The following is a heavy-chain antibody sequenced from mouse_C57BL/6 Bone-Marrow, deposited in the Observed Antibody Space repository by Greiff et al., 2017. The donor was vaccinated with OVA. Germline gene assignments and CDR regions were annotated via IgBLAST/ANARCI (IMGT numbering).Heavy chain of an antibody. CDR2: IWGGGST. V-gene: IGHV2-9*01. Sequence: QVQLQESGPGLVAPSQTLSITCTASGFSLTGYGVYWVRQPPGKGLEWLGVIWGGGSTKYNSALMSRLSISKDNSKSQVFLKMNSLQTDDTDMYDCAKDGYYAMGGCGQVTPVTDSS. D-gene: IGHD2-3*01. CDR1: GFSLTGYG. CDR3: AKDGYYAMGG. J-gene: IGHJ4*01.